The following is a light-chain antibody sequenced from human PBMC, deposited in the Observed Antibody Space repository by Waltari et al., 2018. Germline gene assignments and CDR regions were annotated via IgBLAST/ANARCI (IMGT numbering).Light chain of an antibody. Sequence: DIQMTQSPSSLSASVGDRVTITCRASQVISKYLAWYQQKPGKGPKLLIYAASTLQSGVPSRFSGSVSGTDFTLTISSLQPEDVATYYCQKYDSVPLTFGPGTKVDIK. CDR2: AAS. CDR3: QKYDSVPLT. V-gene: IGKV1-27*01. J-gene: IGKJ3*01. CDR1: QVISKY.